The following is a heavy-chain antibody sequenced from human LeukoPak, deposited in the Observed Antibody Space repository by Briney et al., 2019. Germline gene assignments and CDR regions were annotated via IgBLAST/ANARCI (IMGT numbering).Heavy chain of an antibody. CDR3: ARVGRYYDTLTGYFPSIFDY. Sequence: GGSLRLSCAASGFTVSSNYMSWVRQAPGKGLEWVSVIYSGGSTYYADSVKGRFTISRDNSKNTLYLQMNSLRAEDTAVYYCARVGRYYDTLTGYFPSIFDYWGQGTLVTVSS. CDR2: IYSGGST. D-gene: IGHD3-9*01. V-gene: IGHV3-66*02. CDR1: GFTVSSNY. J-gene: IGHJ4*02.